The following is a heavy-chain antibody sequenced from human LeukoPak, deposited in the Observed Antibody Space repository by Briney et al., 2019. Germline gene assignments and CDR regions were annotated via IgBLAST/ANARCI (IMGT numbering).Heavy chain of an antibody. V-gene: IGHV4-34*01. CDR3: ARGRWVGYCSSTSCYRGRYHYYYYGMDV. J-gene: IGHJ6*02. D-gene: IGHD2-2*02. CDR1: GFTFSSYS. CDR2: INHSGST. Sequence: PGGSLRLSCAASGFTFSSYSMNWVRQAPGKGLEWIGEINHSGSTNYNPSLKSRVTISVDTSKNQFSLKLSSVTAADTAVYYCARGRWVGYCSSTSCYRGRYHYYYYGMDVWGQGTTVTVSS.